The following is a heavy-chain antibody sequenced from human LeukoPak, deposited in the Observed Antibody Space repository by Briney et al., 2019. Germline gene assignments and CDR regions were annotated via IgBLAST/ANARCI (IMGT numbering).Heavy chain of an antibody. J-gene: IGHJ4*02. Sequence: GGSLRLSCTTSGLTFSNYAMSWVRQAPGKGLEWVSSISGSAITTYYADSVKARFAISRDNSKNTLYLQMTSLRAEDTAVYYCAKDQRFGDLDDYRGQGTLVTVSS. CDR1: GLTFSNYA. CDR3: AKDQRFGDLDDY. CDR2: ISGSAITT. V-gene: IGHV3-23*01. D-gene: IGHD3-10*01.